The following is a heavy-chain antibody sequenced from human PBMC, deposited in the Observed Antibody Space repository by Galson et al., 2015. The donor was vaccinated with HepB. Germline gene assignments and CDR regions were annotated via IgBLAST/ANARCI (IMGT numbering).Heavy chain of an antibody. Sequence: SLRLSCAASGFTFRSYGMQWVRQAPGKGLEWVALIWYDASNTDYAESVKGRFTISRDQSKNTVYLQMNSLRAEDTAMYYCARYRGYCNSVGNCAGDTFDVWGHGTMVTVSS. CDR1: GFTFRSYG. D-gene: IGHD2-2*03. V-gene: IGHV3-33*01. CDR2: IWYDASNT. J-gene: IGHJ3*01. CDR3: ARYRGYCNSVGNCAGDTFDV.